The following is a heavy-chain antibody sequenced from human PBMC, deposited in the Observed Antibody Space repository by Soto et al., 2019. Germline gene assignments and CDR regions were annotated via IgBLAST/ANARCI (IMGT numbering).Heavy chain of an antibody. CDR3: ARAVWRAVAGTNWFDP. Sequence: PSQTLSLTCAISGDSVSSNSAAWNWIRQSPSRGLEWLGRTYYRSKWYNDYAVSVKSRITINPDTSKNQFSLQLNSVTPEDTAVYYCARAVWRAVAGTNWFDPWGQGTLVTVSS. CDR2: TYYRSKWYN. D-gene: IGHD6-19*01. J-gene: IGHJ5*02. V-gene: IGHV6-1*01. CDR1: GDSVSSNSAA.